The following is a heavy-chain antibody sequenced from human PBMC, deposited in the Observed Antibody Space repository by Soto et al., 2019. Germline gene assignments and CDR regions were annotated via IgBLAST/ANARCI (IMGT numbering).Heavy chain of an antibody. D-gene: IGHD3-9*01. V-gene: IGHV3-30*18. CDR3: AKDPQLRYFDWLPGY. CDR2: ISYDGSNK. J-gene: IGHJ4*02. Sequence: CLRLSCAASGFTFSSYGMHWVRQAPGKGLEWVAVISYDGSNKYYADSVKGRFTISRDNSKNTLYLQMNSLRAEDTAVYYCAKDPQLRYFDWLPGYWGQGTLVTVSS. CDR1: GFTFSSYG.